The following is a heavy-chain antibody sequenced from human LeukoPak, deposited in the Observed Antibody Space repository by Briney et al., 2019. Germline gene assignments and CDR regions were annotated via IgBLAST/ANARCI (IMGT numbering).Heavy chain of an antibody. J-gene: IGHJ4*02. CDR3: AKDRSEDTMMDY. CDR2: ISYDGSNK. V-gene: IGHV3-30*18. CDR1: GFTFSSYG. Sequence: GGSLRLSCAASGFTFSSYGMHWVRQAPGKGLEWVAVISYDGSNKYYADSVKGRFTISRDNSKNTLYLQMNSLRAEDTAVYYCAKDRSEDTMMDYWGQGTLVTVSS. D-gene: IGHD3-22*01.